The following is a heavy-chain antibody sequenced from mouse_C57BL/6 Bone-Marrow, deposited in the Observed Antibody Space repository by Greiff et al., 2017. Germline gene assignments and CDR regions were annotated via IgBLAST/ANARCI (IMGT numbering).Heavy chain of an antibody. CDR2: IYPRSGNT. V-gene: IGHV1-81*01. CDR3: ARFYYDPSYWYFDV. D-gene: IGHD2-4*01. J-gene: IGHJ1*03. CDR1: GYTFTSYG. Sequence: VQLQQSGAELARPGASVKLSCKASGYTFTSYGISWVKQRTGQGLEWIGEIYPRSGNTYYNEKFKGKATLTADKSSSPAYMELRSLTSEDSAVYFCARFYYDPSYWYFDVWGTGTTVTVSS.